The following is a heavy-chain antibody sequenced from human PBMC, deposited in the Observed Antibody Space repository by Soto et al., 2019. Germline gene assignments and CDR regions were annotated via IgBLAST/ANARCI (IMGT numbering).Heavy chain of an antibody. D-gene: IGHD2-2*01. CDR2: IIPISGTA. V-gene: IGHV1-69*01. Sequence: QVQLVQSGAEVKKPGSSVKVSCKASGGTFSSYAISWVRQAPGQGLEWMGGIIPISGTANYAQKFQGRVTITADESTSTAYMELSSLRSDDTAVYYCARSQGSSSSLEIYYYYYCGMDVWGQGTTVTVSS. CDR1: GGTFSSYA. J-gene: IGHJ6*02. CDR3: ARSQGSSSSLEIYYYYYCGMDV.